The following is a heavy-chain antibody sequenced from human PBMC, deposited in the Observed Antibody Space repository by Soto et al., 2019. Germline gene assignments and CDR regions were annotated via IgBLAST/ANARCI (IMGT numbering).Heavy chain of an antibody. J-gene: IGHJ6*03. CDR3: ARGGCSGGSCYTDYYYYMDV. D-gene: IGHD2-15*01. V-gene: IGHV4-39*01. CDR1: GGSISSSSYY. CDR2: IYYSGST. Sequence: SETLSLTCTVSGGSISSSSYYWGWIRQPPGKGLEWIGSIYYSGSTYYNPSLKSRVTISADTSKNQFSLKLSSVTAADTAVYYCARGGCSGGSCYTDYYYYMDVWGKGTTVTVSS.